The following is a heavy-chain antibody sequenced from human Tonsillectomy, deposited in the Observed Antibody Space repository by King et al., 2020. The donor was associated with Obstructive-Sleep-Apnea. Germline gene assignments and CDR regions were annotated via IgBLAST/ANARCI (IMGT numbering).Heavy chain of an antibody. CDR1: AGSFSSSIYY. J-gene: IGHJ2*01. CDR2: IYYSGIT. CDR3: ARLRPTYWYFDL. Sequence: QLQESGPGLVKPSETLSLTCTVSAGSFSSSIYYWGWIRQPPGKGLEWIGTIYYSGITYYNPSLKSRATISFDTSKDQFSLKLNSVTAADTAVYYCARLRPTYWYFDLWGRGTLVTVSS. D-gene: IGHD4-17*01. V-gene: IGHV4-39*07.